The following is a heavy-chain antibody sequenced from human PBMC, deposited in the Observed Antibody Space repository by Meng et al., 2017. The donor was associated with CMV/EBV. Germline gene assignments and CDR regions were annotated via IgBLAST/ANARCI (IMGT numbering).Heavy chain of an antibody. J-gene: IGHJ4*02. CDR3: ARYYYDSSGYFDY. D-gene: IGHD3-22*01. CDR1: GGSISSSSSY. Sequence: QLQLQEPGQGLVKPSETLSLTCTVPGGSISSSSSYWGLIRQPPGKGLEWIGSIYYSGSTYYNPSLKSRVTISVDTSKNQFSLKLSSVTAADTAVYYCARYYYDSSGYFDYWGQGTLVTVSS. V-gene: IGHV4-39*07. CDR2: IYYSGST.